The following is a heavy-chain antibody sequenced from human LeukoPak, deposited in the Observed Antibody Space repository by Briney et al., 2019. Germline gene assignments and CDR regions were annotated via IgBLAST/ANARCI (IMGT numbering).Heavy chain of an antibody. D-gene: IGHD3-16*02. Sequence: GESLKISCKGSGYSFTSYWIGWVRQMPGKGLEWMGIIYPGDSDTRYSPSFQGQVTISADKSISTAYLQWSSLKASDTAMYYCARHRHPEPPRASDDYVWGSYRFPPGYYMDVWGKGTTVTVSS. J-gene: IGHJ6*03. CDR1: GYSFTSYW. CDR3: ARHRHPEPPRASDDYVWGSYRFPPGYYMDV. CDR2: IYPGDSDT. V-gene: IGHV5-51*01.